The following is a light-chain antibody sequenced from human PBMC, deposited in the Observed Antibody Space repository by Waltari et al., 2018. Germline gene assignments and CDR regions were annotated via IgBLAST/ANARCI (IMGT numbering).Light chain of an antibody. J-gene: IGLJ3*02. CDR3: QALGTGAWV. V-gene: IGLV3-1*01. Sequence: SFELTQSSSVSILPGQTASITCSGDILGNKFASWYQHKPGQSPLLVIYQDTTRPSGIPERFSGSKSGNAATLTISGTQAMDEAVYYCQALGTGAWVFGGRTKLTVL. CDR1: ILGNKF. CDR2: QDT.